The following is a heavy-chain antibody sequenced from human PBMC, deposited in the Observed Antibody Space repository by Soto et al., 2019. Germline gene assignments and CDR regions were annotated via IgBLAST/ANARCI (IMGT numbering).Heavy chain of an antibody. CDR2: ISAAGLTT. CDR1: GFTFSSYG. V-gene: IGHV3-30*18. J-gene: IGHJ3*02. CDR3: AKEGITWKFAFAI. D-gene: IGHD1-1*01. Sequence: QVQLVESGGGVVQPGRSLRLSCAASGFTFSSYGMHWVRQAPGKGLEWVAGISAAGLTTYYADSVKGRFTISRDNSKYTLDLKMKSTTAEDTAVYYYAKEGITWKFAFAIWGQGTMVTVSS.